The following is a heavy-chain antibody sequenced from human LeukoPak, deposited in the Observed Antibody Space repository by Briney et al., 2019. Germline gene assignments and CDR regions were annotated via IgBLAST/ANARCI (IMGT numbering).Heavy chain of an antibody. CDR3: ARGRAFFD. CDR1: GGSFSGYY. D-gene: IGHD3-3*02. J-gene: IGHJ4*02. CDR2: INQSGST. V-gene: IGHV4-34*01. Sequence: SETLSLTCAVFGGSFSGYYWNWIRQPPGKGLEWIGEINQSGSTNYNPSLKSRVTISFDTSKNQFSLKLSSVTAADTAVYYCARGRAFFDWGQGTLVTVSS.